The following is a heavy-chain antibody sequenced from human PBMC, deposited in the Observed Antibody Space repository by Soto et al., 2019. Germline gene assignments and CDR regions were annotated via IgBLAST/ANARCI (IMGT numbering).Heavy chain of an antibody. CDR2: ISAYNGNT. V-gene: IGHV1-18*01. Sequence: QVQLVQSGAEVKKPGASVKVSCKASGYTFTSYGISWVRQAPGQGLEWMGWISAYNGNTNYAQKPQGRVNMTTDPSTSTAYMELRSLRSDDTAVYYCARDLLSSSWDPLGGYWGQGTLVTVSS. D-gene: IGHD6-13*01. CDR1: GYTFTSYG. CDR3: ARDLLSSSWDPLGGY. J-gene: IGHJ4*02.